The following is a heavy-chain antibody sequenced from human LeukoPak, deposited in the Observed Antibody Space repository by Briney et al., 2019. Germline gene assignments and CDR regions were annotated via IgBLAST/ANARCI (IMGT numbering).Heavy chain of an antibody. CDR1: GYSFTSYC. D-gene: IGHD1-26*01. J-gene: IGHJ3*01. CDR2: IYPGDSGP. CDR3: GMSGDRVPLQDDVFDV. Sequence: GESLKISCKVSGYSFTSYCIGWLRQMPGKGLEWMVIIYPGDSGPTYSPSFQGQVTISVDKSINTAYLQWSSLQASDTAMYYCGMSGDRVPLQDDVFDVWGQGTMVTVST. V-gene: IGHV5-51*01.